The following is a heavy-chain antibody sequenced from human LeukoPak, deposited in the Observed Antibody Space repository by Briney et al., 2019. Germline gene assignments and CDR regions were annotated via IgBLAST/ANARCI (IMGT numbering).Heavy chain of an antibody. J-gene: IGHJ4*02. D-gene: IGHD3-10*01. CDR1: GFTFSSYG. CDR3: AKEMGYYYGSGSYYPFDY. CDR2: ISYDGSNK. V-gene: IGHV3-30*18. Sequence: GSLRLSCAASGFTFSSYGMHWVRQAPGKGLEWVAVISYDGSNKYYADSVKGRFTISRDNSKNTLYLQMNSLRAEDTAVYYCAKEMGYYYGSGSYYPFDYWGQGTLVTVSS.